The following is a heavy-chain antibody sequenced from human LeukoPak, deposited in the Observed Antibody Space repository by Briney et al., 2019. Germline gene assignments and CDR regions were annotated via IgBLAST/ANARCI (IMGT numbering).Heavy chain of an antibody. CDR2: IRQDGRET. CDR1: PGITFSDYW. J-gene: IGHJ4*02. V-gene: IGHV3-7*03. CDR3: VGGIGWQPDY. D-gene: IGHD6-19*01. Sequence: PGGSLRLSCAASPGITFSDYWMNWVRQAPGQGLEWVAIIRQDGRETLYLDSVRGRFTISRDNAKSSVYLEINSLRAEDTAVYYCVGGIGWQPDYWGQGTLVTVSS.